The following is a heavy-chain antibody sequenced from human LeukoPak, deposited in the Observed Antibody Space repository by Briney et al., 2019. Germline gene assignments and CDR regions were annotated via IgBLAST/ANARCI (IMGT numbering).Heavy chain of an antibody. CDR3: ASYMVRGPYHFDY. Sequence: SETLSLTCTVSGGSISSSDYYWAWIRQPPGKGLDWPGSIYYSGTTYYKPSLKRRVTISVYTSKNQFSLKLSSVTAADTAVYYCASYMVRGPYHFDYWGQGTLVSVSS. D-gene: IGHD3-10*01. CDR2: IYYSGTT. CDR1: GGSISSSDYY. V-gene: IGHV4-39*01. J-gene: IGHJ4*02.